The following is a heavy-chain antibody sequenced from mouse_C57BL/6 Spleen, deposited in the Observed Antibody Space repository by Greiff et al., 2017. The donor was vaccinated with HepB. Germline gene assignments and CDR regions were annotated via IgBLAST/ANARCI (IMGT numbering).Heavy chain of an antibody. Sequence: VQLQQSGTELVKPGASVKLSCKASGYTFTSYWMHWVKQRPGQGLEWIGNINPSNGGTNYNEKFKSKATLTVDKSSSTAYMQLSSLTSEDSAVYYCARSRSFYYAMDYWGQGTSVTVSS. V-gene: IGHV1-53*01. CDR1: GYTFTSYW. J-gene: IGHJ4*01. CDR3: ARSRSFYYAMDY. CDR2: INPSNGGT.